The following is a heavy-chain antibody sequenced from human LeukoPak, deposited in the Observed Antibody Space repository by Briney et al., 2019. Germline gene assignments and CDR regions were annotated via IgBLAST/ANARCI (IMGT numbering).Heavy chain of an antibody. CDR2: IYTSGST. V-gene: IGHV4-4*07. J-gene: IGHJ4*02. CDR3: ARGNAGYDILTGSVNRFDY. CDR1: GGSRSSYY. D-gene: IGHD3-9*01. Sequence: SETLSLTCTVSGGSRSSYYWSWIRQPAGKGLEWIGRIYTSGSTNYNPSLKSRVTMSVDTSKNQFSLKLGSVTAADTAVYYCARGNAGYDILTGSVNRFDYWGQGTLVTVSS.